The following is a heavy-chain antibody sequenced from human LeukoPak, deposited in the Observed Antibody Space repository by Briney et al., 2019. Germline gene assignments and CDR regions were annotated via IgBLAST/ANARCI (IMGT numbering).Heavy chain of an antibody. CDR2: ISSSSSYI. CDR1: GFTFSSYA. J-gene: IGHJ4*02. V-gene: IGHV3-21*01. CDR3: ARDGSTMVRGVIIDY. D-gene: IGHD3-10*01. Sequence: PGGSLRLSCAASGFTFSSYAMSWVRQAPGKGLEWVSSISSSSSYIYYADSVKGRFTISRDNAKNSLYLQMNSLRAEDTAVYYCARDGSTMVRGVIIDYWGQGTLVTVSS.